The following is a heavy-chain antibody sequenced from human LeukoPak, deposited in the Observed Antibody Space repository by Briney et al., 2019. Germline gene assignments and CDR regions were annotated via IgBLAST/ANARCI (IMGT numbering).Heavy chain of an antibody. J-gene: IGHJ6*02. CDR1: GFTFSNFG. V-gene: IGHV3-30*03. CDR2: ISFDGSNK. CDR3: ARDPYGGATYDYYYGMDV. Sequence: GGSLRLSCAASGFTFSNFGMHWVRQAPGKGLEWVSFISFDGSNKYYGDSVKGRFTISRDNAKNSLYLQMNSLRAEDTAVYYCARDPYGGATYDYYYGMDVWGQGTTVTVSS. D-gene: IGHD1-26*01.